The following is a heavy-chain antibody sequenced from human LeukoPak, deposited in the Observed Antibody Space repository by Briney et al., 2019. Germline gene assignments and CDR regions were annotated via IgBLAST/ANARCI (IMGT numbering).Heavy chain of an antibody. V-gene: IGHV1-18*01. Sequence: ASVKVSCKASGYIFTSYGISWVRQGPGQGLELVGWISAYNGNTKFAPNLQDRVTMTTDTSTATAHMELRSLRLNDTAVYFCARARPGAYCGTTSCFSDYWGQGTLVTVSS. CDR1: GYIFTSYG. D-gene: IGHD2-2*01. CDR3: ARARPGAYCGTTSCFSDY. CDR2: ISAYNGNT. J-gene: IGHJ4*02.